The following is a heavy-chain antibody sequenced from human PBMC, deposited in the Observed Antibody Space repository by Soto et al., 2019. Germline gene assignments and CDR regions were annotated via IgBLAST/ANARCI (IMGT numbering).Heavy chain of an antibody. J-gene: IGHJ3*02. CDR3: ASKRGVLDAFDI. CDR2: INAGNGNT. CDR1: GYTFTRYA. V-gene: IGHV1-3*01. D-gene: IGHD2-8*02. Sequence: ASVKVSCKASGYTFTRYAMHWVSQATGQRLEWMGWINAGNGNTKYSQKFQGRVTITRDTSASTAYMELSSLRSEDTAVYYCASKRGVLDAFDIWGQGTMVTVSS.